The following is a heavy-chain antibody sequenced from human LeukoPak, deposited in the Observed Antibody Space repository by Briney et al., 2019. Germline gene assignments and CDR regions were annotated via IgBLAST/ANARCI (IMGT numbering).Heavy chain of an antibody. Sequence: ASVKVSCKASGYTFTGYYMHWVRQAPGQGLEWMGWINPNSGGTNYAQKFQGRVTMTRDTSISTAYMELSRLRSDDTAVYYCARESSSSPGFDYWGQGTLVTVSS. CDR1: GYTFTGYY. CDR3: ARESSSSPGFDY. J-gene: IGHJ4*02. D-gene: IGHD6-6*01. CDR2: INPNSGGT. V-gene: IGHV1-2*02.